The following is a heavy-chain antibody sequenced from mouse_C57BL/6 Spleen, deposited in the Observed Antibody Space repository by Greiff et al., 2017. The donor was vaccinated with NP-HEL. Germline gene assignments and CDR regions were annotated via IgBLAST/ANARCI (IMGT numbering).Heavy chain of an antibody. V-gene: IGHV1-15*01. Sequence: VQLVESGAELVRPGASVTLSCKASGYTFTDYEMHWVKQTPVHGLEWIGAIDPETGGTAYNQKFKGKAILTADKSSSTAYMELRSLTSEDSAVYYCTRNRPSYYGRGYFDYWGQGTTLTVSS. CDR2: IDPETGGT. CDR3: TRNRPSYYGRGYFDY. J-gene: IGHJ2*01. D-gene: IGHD1-1*01. CDR1: GYTFTDYE.